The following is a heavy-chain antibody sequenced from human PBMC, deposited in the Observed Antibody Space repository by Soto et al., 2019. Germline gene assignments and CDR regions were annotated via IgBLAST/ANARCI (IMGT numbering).Heavy chain of an antibody. V-gene: IGHV4-34*01. CDR3: ARGGAGWGGTGYCYCGMEV. CDR1: GGSFSGYY. D-gene: IGHD7-27*01. Sequence: SETLSLTCAVYGGSFSGYYWGWIRQPPGKGLEWIGEINHSGSTNYNPSLKSRVTISVDTSKNQFSLKLSSVTAADTAVYYCARGGAGWGGTGYCYCGMEVWGRGTTVTVCS. J-gene: IGHJ6*02. CDR2: INHSGST.